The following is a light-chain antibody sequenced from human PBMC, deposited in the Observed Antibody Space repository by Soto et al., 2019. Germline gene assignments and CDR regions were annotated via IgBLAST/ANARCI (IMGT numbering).Light chain of an antibody. CDR3: QQYHNWPYT. CDR1: QSVSSN. J-gene: IGKJ2*01. CDR2: GAS. Sequence: DILMTQSPATLSVSPGERATLSCRASQSVSSNLAWYQQKPGQAPRLLISGASTRATGIPARFSGSGSVTEFTLTISRLQSEDFAVYYCQQYHNWPYTFGQGTKLEIK. V-gene: IGKV3-15*01.